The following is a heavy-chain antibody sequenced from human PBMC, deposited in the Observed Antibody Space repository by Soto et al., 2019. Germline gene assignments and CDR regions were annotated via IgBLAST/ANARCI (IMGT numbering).Heavy chain of an antibody. V-gene: IGHV4-31*03. CDR3: ARERVRHYDFWSGYDDYYGMDV. Sequence: SETLSLTCTVSGGSISSGGYYWSWIRQHPGKGLEWIGYIYYSGSTYYNPSLKSRVTISVDTSKNQFSLKLSSVTAADTAVYYCARERVRHYDFWSGYDDYYGMDVWGQGTTVTVSS. D-gene: IGHD3-3*01. CDR1: GGSISSGGYY. CDR2: IYYSGST. J-gene: IGHJ6*02.